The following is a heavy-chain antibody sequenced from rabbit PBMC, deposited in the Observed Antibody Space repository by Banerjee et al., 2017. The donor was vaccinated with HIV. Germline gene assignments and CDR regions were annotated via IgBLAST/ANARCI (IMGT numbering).Heavy chain of an antibody. CDR2: IDPVFGRT. D-gene: IGHD1-1*01. Sequence: QLKETGGGLVQPGGSLTLSCKASGFDFSSYYMSWVRQAPGKGLEWIGYIDPVFGRTYYASWVNGRFTISSHNAQNTLYLQLNSLTAADTATYFCARGSTSGLHYFGMDLWGPGTLVTVS. CDR3: ARGSTSGLHYFGMDL. V-gene: IGHV1S7*01. CDR1: GFDFSSYY. J-gene: IGHJ6*01.